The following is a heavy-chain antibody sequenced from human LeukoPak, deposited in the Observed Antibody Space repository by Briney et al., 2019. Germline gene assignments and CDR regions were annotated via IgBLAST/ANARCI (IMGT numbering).Heavy chain of an antibody. CDR2: IRSKTYGGTT. CDR3: TRSEYTYYYDGSGYLIDY. CDR1: GFTFGDYA. Sequence: PGRSPRLSCTASGFTFGDYALTWVPQAPGKGLEWLGFIRSKTYGGTTELAASVEGRFTISRDDSKSIAYLQMNSLKTKDTAVYYCTRSEYTYYYDGSGYLIDYWGQGTLVTVSS. V-gene: IGHV3-49*04. J-gene: IGHJ4*02. D-gene: IGHD3-22*01.